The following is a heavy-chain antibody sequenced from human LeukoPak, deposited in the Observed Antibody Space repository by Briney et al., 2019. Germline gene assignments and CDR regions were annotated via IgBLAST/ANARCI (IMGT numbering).Heavy chain of an antibody. D-gene: IGHD6-13*01. J-gene: IGHJ4*02. Sequence: SQTLSLTCTVSGGSISSGGYYWSWIRQHPGKGLEWIGYIYYSGSTYYNPSLKSRVTISVDTSKNQFSLKLSSVTAADTAVYYCARGDSSSWYYFDYWGQGTLVTVSS. CDR1: GGSISSGGYY. V-gene: IGHV4-31*03. CDR3: ARGDSSSWYYFDY. CDR2: IYYSGST.